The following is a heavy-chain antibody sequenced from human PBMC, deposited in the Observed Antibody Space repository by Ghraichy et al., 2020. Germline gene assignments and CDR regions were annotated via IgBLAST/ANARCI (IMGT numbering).Heavy chain of an antibody. Sequence: ASVKVSCKASGYTFTSYDINWVRQATGQGLEWMGWMNPNSGNTGYAQKFQGRVTMTRNTSISTAYMELSSLRSEDTAVYYCARGGVYYYYYYGMDVWGQGTTVTVSS. CDR3: ARGGVYYYYYYGMDV. V-gene: IGHV1-8*01. J-gene: IGHJ6*02. CDR2: MNPNSGNT. CDR1: GYTFTSYD. D-gene: IGHD3-16*01.